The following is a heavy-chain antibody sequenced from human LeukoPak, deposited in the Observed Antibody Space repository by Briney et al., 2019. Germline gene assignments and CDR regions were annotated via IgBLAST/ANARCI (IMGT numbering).Heavy chain of an antibody. CDR2: IIPIFGTA. CDR3: AGAMRHHYDSSGYFLDN. CDR1: GGTFSSYA. V-gene: IGHV1-69*05. Sequence: RASVKVSCKASGGTFSSYAISWVRQAPGQGLEWMGRIIPIFGTANYAQKFQGRVTITTDKSTSTAYMEVSSLRSEDTAVYYCAGAMRHHYDSSGYFLDNWGQGTLVTVSS. J-gene: IGHJ4*02. D-gene: IGHD3-22*01.